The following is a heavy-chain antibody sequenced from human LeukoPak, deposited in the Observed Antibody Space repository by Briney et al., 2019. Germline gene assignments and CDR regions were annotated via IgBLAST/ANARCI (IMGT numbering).Heavy chain of an antibody. CDR1: GGTFSSYA. CDR2: IIPIFGTA. V-gene: IGHV1-69*05. J-gene: IGHJ4*02. CDR3: ARGDSSGYSSFDY. D-gene: IGHD3-22*01. Sequence: SVNVSCKASGGTFSSYAISWVRQAPGQGLEWMGGIIPIFGTANYAQKFQGRVTITTDESTSTAYMELSSLRSEDTAVYYCARGDSSGYSSFDYWGQGTLVTVSS.